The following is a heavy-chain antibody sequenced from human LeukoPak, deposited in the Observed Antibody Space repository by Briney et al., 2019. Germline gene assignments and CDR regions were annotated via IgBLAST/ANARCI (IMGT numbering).Heavy chain of an antibody. Sequence: GESLKISCKGSGYSFTSYWIGWVRQMPGKGLEWMGIIYPGDSDTRYSPSFQGQVTISADKSISTAYLQWSSLKASDTAMYYRARHERYGGNPDRFDPWGQGTLVTVSS. J-gene: IGHJ5*02. V-gene: IGHV5-51*01. CDR1: GYSFTSYW. CDR3: ARHERYGGNPDRFDP. D-gene: IGHD4-23*01. CDR2: IYPGDSDT.